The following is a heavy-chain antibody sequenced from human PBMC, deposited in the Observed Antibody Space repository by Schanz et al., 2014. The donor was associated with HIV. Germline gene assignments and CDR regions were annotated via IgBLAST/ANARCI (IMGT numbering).Heavy chain of an antibody. V-gene: IGHV3-21*01. CDR3: AREAEYSSNWD. Sequence: VQLVESGGGVVQPGRSLRLSCAASGFTFDRHSMDWVRQAPGKGLEWVSSISKNGDHIFYADSVKGRFTIFRDNAKNSLFLEMNSLRAEDSAVYYCAREAEYSSNWDWGQGTLVTVSS. J-gene: IGHJ1*01. CDR1: GFTFDRHS. D-gene: IGHD6-13*01. CDR2: ISKNGDHI.